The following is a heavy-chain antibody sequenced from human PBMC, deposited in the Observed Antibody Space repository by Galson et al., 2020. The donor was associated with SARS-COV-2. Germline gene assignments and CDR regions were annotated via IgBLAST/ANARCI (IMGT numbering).Heavy chain of an antibody. V-gene: IGHV3-7*01. J-gene: IGHJ4*02. CDR3: SREGWQGGY. Sequence: GESLKISCEVPGFTFNDFWMSWFRQAPGKGLEWVANIKGDGSETNYADFVKGRFSISRDNAANSLYLQMNSRRVEDSAVYYCSREGWQGGYWGQGTRVTVSS. CDR2: IKGDGSET. CDR1: GFTFNDFW. D-gene: IGHD6-19*01.